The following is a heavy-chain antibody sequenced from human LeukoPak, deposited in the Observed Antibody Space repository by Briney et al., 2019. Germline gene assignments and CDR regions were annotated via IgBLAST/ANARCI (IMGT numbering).Heavy chain of an antibody. CDR1: GFTVISNY. J-gene: IGHJ4*01. V-gene: IGHV3-66*01. D-gene: IGHD3-16*01. Sequence: GGSLRLSCAASGFTVISNYMSWVRQAPGKGLEWVSVIYGGGSTYYADSVKGRFAISRDNSKNTLYLQMNSLRAEDTAVYYCATEALRPYPAFDSWGHGTLVTVSS. CDR2: IYGGGST. CDR3: ATEALRPYPAFDS.